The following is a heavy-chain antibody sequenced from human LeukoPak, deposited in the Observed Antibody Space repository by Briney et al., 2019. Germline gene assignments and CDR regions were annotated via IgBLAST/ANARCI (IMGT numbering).Heavy chain of an antibody. CDR2: IGVSGGNT. V-gene: IGHV3-23*01. Sequence: GGSLRLSCTASGFTFSSYAMNWVRQAPGKGLEWVSAIGVSGGNTYYADSVKGRFTISRDNSKNTLFLQMNSLRAEDTAVYYCAKGQGLRYLDYWGQGTLVTVSS. D-gene: IGHD4-17*01. CDR1: GFTFSSYA. J-gene: IGHJ4*02. CDR3: AKGQGLRYLDY.